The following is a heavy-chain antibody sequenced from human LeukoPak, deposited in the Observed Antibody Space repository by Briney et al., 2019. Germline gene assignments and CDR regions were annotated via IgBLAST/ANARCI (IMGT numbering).Heavy chain of an antibody. CDR2: IIPIFGTA. D-gene: IGHD6-13*01. CDR1: GGTFSSYA. Sequence: SVKVSCKASGGTFSSYAISWVRQAPGQGLEWMGGIIPIFGTANYAQKLQGRVTMTTDTSTSTAYMELRSLRSDDTAVYYCARDYEYSSSWFDPWGQGTLVTVSS. J-gene: IGHJ5*02. CDR3: ARDYEYSSSWFDP. V-gene: IGHV1-69*05.